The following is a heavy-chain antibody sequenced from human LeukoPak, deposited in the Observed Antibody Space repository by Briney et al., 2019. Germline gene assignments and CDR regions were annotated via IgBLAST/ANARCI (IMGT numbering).Heavy chain of an antibody. J-gene: IGHJ4*02. D-gene: IGHD3-9*01. CDR3: ARVEINYDILTGCDY. CDR2: LDPNSGST. Sequence: ASVKVSCKASGYTFTDYYMHWVRQAPGQGLEWMGWLDPNSGSTNYAQKFQGRVTMTRDTSISTAYMELSRLKSDDAAVYYCARVEINYDILTGCDYWGQGTLVTVSS. V-gene: IGHV1-2*02. CDR1: GYTFTDYY.